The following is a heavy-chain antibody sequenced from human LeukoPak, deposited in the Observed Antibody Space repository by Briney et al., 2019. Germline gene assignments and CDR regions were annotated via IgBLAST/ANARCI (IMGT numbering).Heavy chain of an antibody. V-gene: IGHV4-59*08. CDR2: IYYSGST. J-gene: IGHJ4*02. CDR1: GGSISSYY. Sequence: SETLSLTCTVSGGSISSYYWSWIRQPPGKGLEWIGYIYYSGSTNYNPSLKSRVTISVDTSKSQFSLNLSSVTAADTAVYYCARGSRELYYFDYWGQGTLVTVSS. D-gene: IGHD1-7*01. CDR3: ARGSRELYYFDY.